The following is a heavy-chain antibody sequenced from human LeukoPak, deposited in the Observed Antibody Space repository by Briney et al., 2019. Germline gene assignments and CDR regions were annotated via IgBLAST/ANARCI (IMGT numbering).Heavy chain of an antibody. D-gene: IGHD3-10*01. CDR3: ARVSLVRGAPDYYFDY. J-gene: IGHJ4*02. Sequence: PSETLSLTCAVFGGSFSGYYWSWIRQPPGKGLEWIGEINHSGSTSYNPSLKSRVSISVDTSKNQFSLKLSSVTAADTAVYYCARVSLVRGAPDYYFDYWGQGTLVTVSS. V-gene: IGHV4-34*01. CDR1: GGSFSGYY. CDR2: INHSGST.